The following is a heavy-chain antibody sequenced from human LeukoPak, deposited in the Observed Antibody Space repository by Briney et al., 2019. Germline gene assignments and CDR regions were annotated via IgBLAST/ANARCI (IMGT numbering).Heavy chain of an antibody. J-gene: IGHJ6*02. V-gene: IGHV4-59*11. CDR3: ARFGVDYDMDV. Sequence: SETLSLTCSVSGGSISGHYRTWIRQPPGKGLEWIGQIHYTGKPDYNPSLKSRITISVDTSKNQVSLQVSSVTAADSAIYYCARFGVDYDMDVWGHGTTVTVFS. D-gene: IGHD3-16*01. CDR2: IHYTGKP. CDR1: GGSISGHY.